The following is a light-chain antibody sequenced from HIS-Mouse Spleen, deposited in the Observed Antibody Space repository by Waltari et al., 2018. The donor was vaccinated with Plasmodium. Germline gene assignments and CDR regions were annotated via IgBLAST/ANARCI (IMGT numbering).Light chain of an antibody. CDR3: YSTDSSGNHRV. Sequence: SYELTQPPSVSVSPGHTARTTCSGDALPTKYAYWYQQKSGQAPVLVIYEDSKRPSGIPERFSGSSSGTMATLTISGAQVEDEADYYCYSTDSSGNHRVFGGGTKLTVL. J-gene: IGLJ3*02. V-gene: IGLV3-10*01. CDR1: ALPTKY. CDR2: EDS.